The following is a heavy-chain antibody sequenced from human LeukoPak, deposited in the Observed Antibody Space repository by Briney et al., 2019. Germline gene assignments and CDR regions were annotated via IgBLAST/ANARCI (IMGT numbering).Heavy chain of an antibody. V-gene: IGHV3-30-3*01. J-gene: IGHJ6*02. CDR1: GFTLSSYA. CDR3: ATVYDFWSRYSYYYGMDV. D-gene: IGHD3-3*01. CDR2: ISYDGSNK. Sequence: GGSLRLSCAASGFTLSSYAMHWVRQAPGKGLEWVAVISYDGSNKYYADSVKGRFTISRDNSKNTLYLQMNSLRAEDTAVYYCATVYDFWSRYSYYYGMDVWGQGTTVTVSS.